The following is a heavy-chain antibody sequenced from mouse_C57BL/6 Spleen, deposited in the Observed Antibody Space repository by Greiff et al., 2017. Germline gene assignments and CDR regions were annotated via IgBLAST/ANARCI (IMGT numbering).Heavy chain of an antibody. V-gene: IGHV5-6*01. CDR3: ARQGVGYFDY. J-gene: IGHJ2*01. CDR2: ISSGGSYT. Sequence: EVNVVESGGDLVKPGGSLKLSCAASGFTFSSYGMSWVRQTPDKRLEWVATISSGGSYTYYPDSVKGRFTISRDNAKNTLYLQMSSLKSEDTAMYYCARQGVGYFDYWGQGTTLTVSS. D-gene: IGHD1-3*01. CDR1: GFTFSSYG.